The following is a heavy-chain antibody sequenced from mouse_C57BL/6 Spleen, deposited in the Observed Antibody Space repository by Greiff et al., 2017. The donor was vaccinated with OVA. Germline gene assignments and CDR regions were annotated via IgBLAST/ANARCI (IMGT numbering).Heavy chain of an antibody. Sequence: LQESGPELVKPGASVKISCKASGYAFSSSWMNWVKQRPGKGLEWIGRIYPGDGDTNYNGKFKGKATLTADKSSSTAYMQLSSLTSEDSAVYFCAREGPLDGYLRYFDVWGTGTTVTVSS. J-gene: IGHJ1*03. CDR1: GYAFSSSW. CDR2: IYPGDGDT. CDR3: AREGPLDGYLRYFDV. D-gene: IGHD2-3*01. V-gene: IGHV1-82*01.